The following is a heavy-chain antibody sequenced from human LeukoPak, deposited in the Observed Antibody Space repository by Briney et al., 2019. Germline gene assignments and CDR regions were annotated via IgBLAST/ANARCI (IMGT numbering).Heavy chain of an antibody. V-gene: IGHV3-23*01. CDR1: GFTFSSYA. J-gene: IGHJ4*02. CDR2: ISASGSST. D-gene: IGHD3-3*01. Sequence: GGSLRLSCAASGFTFSSYAMNWVRQAPGKGLEWVTFISASGSSTHYADSVKGRFTISRDNSNNTLYLQINSLRAEDTAAYYCAKGAQYDFWSGYTLEYFDVWGKGTLVTVFS. CDR3: AKGAQYDFWSGYTLEYFDV.